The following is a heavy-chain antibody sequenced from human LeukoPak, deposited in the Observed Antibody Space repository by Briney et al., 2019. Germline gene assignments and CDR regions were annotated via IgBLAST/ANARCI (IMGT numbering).Heavy chain of an antibody. Sequence: ASVKVSCKASGYTFTGYYIHWVRQAPGQGLEWMGWINPNSGGTNYAQKFQGRVPMTRDTSISTAYMELSRLRSDDTAVYYCARDRGPYYYYFDYWGQGTLVTVSS. CDR3: ARDRGPYYYYFDY. CDR2: INPNSGGT. V-gene: IGHV1-2*02. J-gene: IGHJ4*02. D-gene: IGHD3-16*01. CDR1: GYTFTGYY.